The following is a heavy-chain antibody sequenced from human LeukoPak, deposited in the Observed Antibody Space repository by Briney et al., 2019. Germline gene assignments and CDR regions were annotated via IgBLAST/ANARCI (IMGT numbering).Heavy chain of an antibody. Sequence: ASVKVSCKASGYTFNRHAMNWVRQAPGQGLEWMGWINTNTGNPTYAQGFTGRFVFSLDTSVSTAYLQISSLKTEDTAVYYCARAHSSGWGYFDYWGQGTLVTVSS. CDR3: ARAHSSGWGYFDY. CDR2: INTNTGNP. V-gene: IGHV7-4-1*02. D-gene: IGHD6-19*01. J-gene: IGHJ4*02. CDR1: GYTFNRHA.